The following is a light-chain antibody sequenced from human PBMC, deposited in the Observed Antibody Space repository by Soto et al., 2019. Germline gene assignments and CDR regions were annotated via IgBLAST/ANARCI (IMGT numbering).Light chain of an antibody. J-gene: IGKJ5*01. CDR1: QDINTY. CDR3: QQRKSYPIT. V-gene: IGKV1-9*01. CDR2: AAS. Sequence: DIQLTQSPSFLSASVGDRVTITCRASQDINTYLAWYQQKPGKAPKLLIFAASTLQNGVPSRCSGSGSGTEFTVTITSLQPEDFATYYWQQRKSYPITFGQGARLEIK.